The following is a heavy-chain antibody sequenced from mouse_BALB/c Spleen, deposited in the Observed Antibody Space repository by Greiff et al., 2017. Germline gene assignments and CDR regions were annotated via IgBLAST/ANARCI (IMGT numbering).Heavy chain of an antibody. D-gene: IGHD1-1*01. CDR1: GFTFSSYT. CDR2: ISNGGGST. J-gene: IGHJ3*01. Sequence: EVQLVESGGGLVQPGGSLKLSCAASGFTFSSYTMSWVRQTPEKRLEWVAYISNGGGSTYYPDTVKGRFTISRDNAKNTLYLQMSSLKSEDTAMYYCARPLTTVVATPIAYWGQGTLVTVSA. V-gene: IGHV5-12-2*01. CDR3: ARPLTTVVATPIAY.